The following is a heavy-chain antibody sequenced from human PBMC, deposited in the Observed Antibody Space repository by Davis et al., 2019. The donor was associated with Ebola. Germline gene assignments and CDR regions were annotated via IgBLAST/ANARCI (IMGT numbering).Heavy chain of an antibody. CDR2: IHHSGST. J-gene: IGHJ4*02. Sequence: SETLPLTCAVYGGSFSGYYWSWIRKPPGKGLEWIGEIHHSGSTNYNPSLKSRVTISVDTSKNQFSLKLSSVTAADTAVYYCARGGDWTLDYWGQGTLATVSS. CDR1: GGSFSGYY. V-gene: IGHV4-34*01. CDR3: ARGGDWTLDY. D-gene: IGHD2-21*01.